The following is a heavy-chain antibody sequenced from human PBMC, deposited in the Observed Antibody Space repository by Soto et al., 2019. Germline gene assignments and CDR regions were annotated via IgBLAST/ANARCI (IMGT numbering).Heavy chain of an antibody. CDR3: ARDPGPLFHYYYGMDV. V-gene: IGHV3-74*01. CDR2: INSDGSST. J-gene: IGHJ6*02. CDR1: GFTFSSYW. Sequence: EVQLVESGGGLVQPGGSLRLSCAASGFTFSSYWMHWVRQAPGKGLVWVSRINSDGSSTSYADSVKGRFTIPRDNAKNTLYLQMNSLRAEDTAVYYCARDPGPLFHYYYGMDVWGQGTTVTVSS. D-gene: IGHD3-10*01.